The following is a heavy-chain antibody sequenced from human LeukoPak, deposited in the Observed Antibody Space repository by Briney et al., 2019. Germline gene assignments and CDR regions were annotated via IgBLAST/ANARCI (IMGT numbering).Heavy chain of an antibody. V-gene: IGHV1-18*01. J-gene: IGHJ6*02. CDR3: ARDPHSSSWHRYYGMDV. CDR1: GYTFTSYG. CDR2: ISAYNGNT. Sequence: GASVKVSCKASGYTFTSYGISWVRQAPGQGLEWMGWISAYNGNTNYAQKLQGRVTMTTDTSTSTAYMELRSLRSDDTAVYYCARDPHSSSWHRYYGMDVWGQGTTVTVSS. D-gene: IGHD6-13*01.